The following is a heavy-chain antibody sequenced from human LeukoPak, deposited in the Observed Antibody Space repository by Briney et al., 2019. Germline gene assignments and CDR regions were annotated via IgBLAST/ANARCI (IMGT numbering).Heavy chain of an antibody. CDR1: GFTFSSYA. D-gene: IGHD6-6*01. CDR3: ARDVSSSSLFGYYYYGMDV. CDR2: ISYSGGNT. V-gene: IGHV3-23*01. J-gene: IGHJ6*02. Sequence: GGSLRLSCAASGFTFSSYAMSWVRQAPGKGLEWVSSISYSGGNTYYADSVKGRFTISRDNSKNTLYLQMNSLRAEDTAVYYCARDVSSSSLFGYYYYGMDVWGQGTTVTVSS.